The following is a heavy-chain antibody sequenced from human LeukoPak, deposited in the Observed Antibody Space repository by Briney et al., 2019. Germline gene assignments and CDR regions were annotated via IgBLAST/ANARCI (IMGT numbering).Heavy chain of an antibody. J-gene: IGHJ4*02. Sequence: GGSLRLSCAASGFTFSSYSMNWVRQAPGKGLEWVSHISSSSSTIYYADSVKGRFTISRDNAKNSLYLQMNSLRAEGTAVYYCAVYSGYDEGDFDYWGQGTLVTVSS. V-gene: IGHV3-48*04. D-gene: IGHD5-12*01. CDR2: ISSSSSTI. CDR3: AVYSGYDEGDFDY. CDR1: GFTFSSYS.